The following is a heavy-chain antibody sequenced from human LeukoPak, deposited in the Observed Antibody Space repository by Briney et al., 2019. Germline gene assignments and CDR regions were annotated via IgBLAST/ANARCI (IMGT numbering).Heavy chain of an antibody. D-gene: IGHD6-19*01. CDR2: ISYDGSNK. J-gene: IGHJ4*02. Sequence: RGSLRLSCAASGFTFSSYGMHWVRQAPGKGLEWVAVISYDGSNKYYADSVKGRFTISRDNSKNTLYLQMNSLRAEDTAVYYCAKDLTVYSSGWYELDYWGQGTLVTVSS. V-gene: IGHV3-30*18. CDR3: AKDLTVYSSGWYELDY. CDR1: GFTFSSYG.